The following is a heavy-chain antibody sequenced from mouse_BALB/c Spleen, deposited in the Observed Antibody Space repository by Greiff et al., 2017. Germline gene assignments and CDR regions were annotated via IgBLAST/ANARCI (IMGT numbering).Heavy chain of an antibody. CDR1: GFTFSSYA. D-gene: IGHD1-1*01. CDR2: ISSGGST. J-gene: IGHJ2*01. CDR3: ARGGGITYFDY. V-gene: IGHV5-6-5*01. Sequence: EVKLVESGGGLVKPGGSLKLSCAASGFTFSSYAMSWVRQTPEKRLEWVASISSGGSTYYPDSVKGRFTISRDNARNILYLQMSSLRSEDTAMYYCARGGGITYFDYWGQGTTLTVSS.